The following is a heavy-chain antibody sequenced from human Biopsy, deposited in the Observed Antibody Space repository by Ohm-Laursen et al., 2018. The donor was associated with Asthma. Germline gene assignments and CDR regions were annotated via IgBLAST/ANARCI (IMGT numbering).Heavy chain of an antibody. CDR3: ARWGSFGFDY. V-gene: IGHV4-39*01. CDR2: IYYNGRT. CDR1: GGSISSSSYY. Sequence: GTLSLTCIVSGGSISSSSYYWGWIRQPPGKGLEWIGSIYYNGRTYYNPSLKSRVTISVDTSKKQLSLQLSSVTAADTAVYYCARWGSFGFDYWGQGTLVTVSS. D-gene: IGHD7-27*01. J-gene: IGHJ4*02.